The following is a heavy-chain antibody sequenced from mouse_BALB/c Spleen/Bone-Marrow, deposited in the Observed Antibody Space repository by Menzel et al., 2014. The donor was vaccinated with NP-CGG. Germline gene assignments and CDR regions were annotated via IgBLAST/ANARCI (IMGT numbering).Heavy chain of an antibody. CDR2: ISTYSGNT. Sequence: QVQLQQSGPELVRPGVSVKISCKGSGYTFTDYAMHWVKQSHAKSLEWIGVISTYSGNTNYNQKFKGKATMTVDKSSSTAYMELARLTSEDSAIYYCARGGYGSSPFDYWGQWHHSHSLL. D-gene: IGHD1-1*01. J-gene: IGHJ2*01. CDR1: GYTFTDYA. V-gene: IGHV1-67*01. CDR3: ARGGYGSSPFDY.